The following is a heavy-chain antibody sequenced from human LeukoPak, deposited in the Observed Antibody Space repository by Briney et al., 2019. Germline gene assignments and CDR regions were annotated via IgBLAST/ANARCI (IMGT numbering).Heavy chain of an antibody. CDR3: TREGEITGTTPGAFDI. CDR1: GFTFSPYA. J-gene: IGHJ3*02. CDR2: IRSKAYGGTT. Sequence: PGGSLRLSCAASGFTFSPYAMSWVRQAPGKGLEWVGFIRSKAYGGTTEYAASVKGRFTISRDDSKSIAYLQMNSLKTEDTAVYYCTREGEITGTTPGAFDIWGQGTMVTVSS. V-gene: IGHV3-49*04. D-gene: IGHD1-7*01.